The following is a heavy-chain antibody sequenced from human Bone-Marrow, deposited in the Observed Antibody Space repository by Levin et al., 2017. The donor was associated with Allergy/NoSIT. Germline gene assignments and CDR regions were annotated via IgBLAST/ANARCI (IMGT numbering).Heavy chain of an antibody. CDR2: LSTVCDTP. CDR1: HYYFIIYS. CDR3: AKDLWRGRRISPFDS. J-gene: IGHJ4*02. Sequence: SLILSFSSSHYYFIIYSTNMFLHSPFHFLYFFSVLSTVCDTPYYADSVKGRFAISRDNSKNTLSLEMNSLSPDDTAAYFCAKDLWRGRRISPFDSWGQGTLVTVSS. D-gene: IGHD2-15*01. V-gene: IGHV3-23*01.